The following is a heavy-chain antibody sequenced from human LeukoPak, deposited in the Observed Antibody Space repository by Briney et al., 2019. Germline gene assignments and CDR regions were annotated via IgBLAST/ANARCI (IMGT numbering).Heavy chain of an antibody. CDR3: ARSGLWFGEFPLKYFQH. D-gene: IGHD3-10*01. J-gene: IGHJ1*01. Sequence: SETLSLTCAVYGGSFSGYYWSWIRQPPEKGLEWIGEINHSGSTNYNPSLKSRVTISVDTSKNQFSLKLSSVTAADTAVYYCARSGLWFGEFPLKYFQHWGQGTLVTVSS. CDR2: INHSGST. CDR1: GGSFSGYY. V-gene: IGHV4-34*01.